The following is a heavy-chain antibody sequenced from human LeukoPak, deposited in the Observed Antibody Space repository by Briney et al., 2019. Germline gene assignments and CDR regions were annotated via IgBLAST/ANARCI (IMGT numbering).Heavy chain of an antibody. CDR3: ARDAPYFDWLPPALYMDV. J-gene: IGHJ6*03. Sequence: SVKVSCKASGGTFSINAITWVRQAPGQGFEWMGGIIPMSETPKYTQKFQGRVTITTDESTNTAYMELSSLRSEDTAVYYCARDAPYFDWLPPALYMDVWGKGTTVTVSS. D-gene: IGHD3-9*01. V-gene: IGHV1-69*05. CDR2: IIPMSETP. CDR1: GGTFSINA.